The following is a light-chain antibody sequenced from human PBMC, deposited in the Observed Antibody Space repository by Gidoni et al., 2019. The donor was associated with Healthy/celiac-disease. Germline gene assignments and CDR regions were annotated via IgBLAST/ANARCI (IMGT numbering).Light chain of an antibody. V-gene: IGKV3-20*01. CDR1: QSVSSSY. Sequence: EIVLTQSPGTLSLSPGERATLSCRASQSVSSSYLAWYQQKPGQAPRLLIYGASSRATGIPDRFSGSGSGTDFTLTISRLEPEDFAVYYCQQYGSSPPSTLXPXTKVDIK. CDR3: QQYGSSPPST. J-gene: IGKJ3*01. CDR2: GAS.